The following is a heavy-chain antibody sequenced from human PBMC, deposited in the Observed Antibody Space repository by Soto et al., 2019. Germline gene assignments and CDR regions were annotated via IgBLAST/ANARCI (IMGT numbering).Heavy chain of an antibody. CDR1: GFTFTSYW. J-gene: IGHJ6*03. Sequence: GESLKISCKGSGFTFTSYWIAWVRQMPGKGLEWMGIVFPGDSTTKYNPSFRGLVTISVDKSINTAYLQWGSLKASDTAMYYCARVTCTGGSCAYFYYMDVWGMGTTVTVSS. CDR2: VFPGDSTT. V-gene: IGHV5-51*01. D-gene: IGHD2-15*01. CDR3: ARVTCTGGSCAYFYYMDV.